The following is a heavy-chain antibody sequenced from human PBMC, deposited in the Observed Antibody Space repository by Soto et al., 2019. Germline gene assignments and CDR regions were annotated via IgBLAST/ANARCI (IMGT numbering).Heavy chain of an antibody. V-gene: IGHV3-66*01. CDR3: TRDRIAAPGTE. J-gene: IGHJ4*02. Sequence: EVQLVESGGGLVQPGESLRLSCAASGFTVSSNYMSWVRQAPGKGLEWVSVIYGGSSTYYADSVKGRFTISRDNSKNTLYRQMNSLRAEDTAVYYCTRDRIAAPGTEWGQGTLVTVSS. CDR2: IYGGSST. CDR1: GFTVSSNY. D-gene: IGHD6-13*01.